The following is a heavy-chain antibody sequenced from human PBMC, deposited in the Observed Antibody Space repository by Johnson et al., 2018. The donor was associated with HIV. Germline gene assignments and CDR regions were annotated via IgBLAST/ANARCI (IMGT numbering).Heavy chain of an antibody. CDR3: ARDSDSSSWYSEFDI. CDR2: IYSGGST. CDR1: GFTVSSNY. J-gene: IGHJ3*02. V-gene: IGHV3-66*01. D-gene: IGHD6-13*01. Sequence: VQLMESGGGLVQPGGSLRLSCAASGFTVSSNYMSWVRQAPGKGLEWVSVIYSGGSTYYADSVKGRFTISRDNSKNTLYLQMNSLRAEDTAVYYCARDSDSSSWYSEFDIWGQGTMVTVSS.